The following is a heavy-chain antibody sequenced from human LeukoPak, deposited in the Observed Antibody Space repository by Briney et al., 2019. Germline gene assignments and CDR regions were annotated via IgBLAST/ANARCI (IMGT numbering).Heavy chain of an antibody. V-gene: IGHV4-34*01. CDR3: ASGRDGYNYYFDY. CDR2: INYSGST. Sequence: SETLSLTCAVYGGSFSGYYWSWIRQPPGKGLEWIGEINYSGSTNYNPSLKSRVTISVDTSKNQFSLKLSSVTAADTAVYYCASGRDGYNYYFDYWGQGTLVTVSS. J-gene: IGHJ4*02. CDR1: GGSFSGYY. D-gene: IGHD5-24*01.